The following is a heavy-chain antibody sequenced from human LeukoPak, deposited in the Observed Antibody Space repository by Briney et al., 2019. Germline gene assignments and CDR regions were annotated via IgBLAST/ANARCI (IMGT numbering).Heavy chain of an antibody. J-gene: IGHJ4*02. D-gene: IGHD2-8*01. CDR2: INSDGSGT. CDR1: GFTFSNYA. V-gene: IGHV3-74*01. Sequence: PGGSLRLSCAASGFTFSNYAMSWVRQAPGRGLEWVSRINSDGSGTIYADSVKGRFTISRDNAKNTLDLQMNSLRAEDTAVYYCARGEKSWINGFDLWGQGTLVTVSS. CDR3: ARGEKSWINGFDL.